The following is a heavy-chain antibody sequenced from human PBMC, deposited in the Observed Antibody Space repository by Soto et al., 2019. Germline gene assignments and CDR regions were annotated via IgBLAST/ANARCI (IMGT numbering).Heavy chain of an antibody. CDR3: ARGGYSSGWYGATGYYFDY. CDR2: IYYSGST. V-gene: IGHV4-59*01. CDR1: GGSISSYY. Sequence: PSETLSLTCTVSGGSISSYYWSWIRQPPGKGLEWIGYIYYSGSTNYNPSLKSRVTISVDTSKNQFSLKLSSVTAADTAVYYCARGGYSSGWYGATGYYFDYWGQGTLVTVSS. D-gene: IGHD6-19*01. J-gene: IGHJ4*02.